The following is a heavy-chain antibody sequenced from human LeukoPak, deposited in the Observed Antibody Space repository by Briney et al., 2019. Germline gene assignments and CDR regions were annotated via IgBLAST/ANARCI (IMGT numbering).Heavy chain of an antibody. CDR3: ARVRSSWYLDGMDV. CDR2: VYGGGTT. D-gene: IGHD6-13*01. CDR1: GFIVSGNY. Sequence: PGGSLRLSCAASGFIVSGNYMSWVRQAPGKGLEWVSVVYGGGTTYYADSVKGRFTISRDNSKNTLYLQMNSLRAEDTAVYYCARVRSSWYLDGMDVWGQGTTVTVSS. J-gene: IGHJ6*02. V-gene: IGHV3-66*01.